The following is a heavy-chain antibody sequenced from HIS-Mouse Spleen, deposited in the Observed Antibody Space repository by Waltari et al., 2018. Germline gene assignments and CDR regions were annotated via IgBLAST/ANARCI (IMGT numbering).Heavy chain of an antibody. V-gene: IGHV3-23*01. J-gene: IGHJ4*02. D-gene: IGHD6-13*01. Sequence: KGRFTISRDNSKNTLYLQMNSLRAEDTAVYYCAKDRSQRYSSSWYYWGQGTLVTVSS. CDR3: AKDRSQRYSSSWYY.